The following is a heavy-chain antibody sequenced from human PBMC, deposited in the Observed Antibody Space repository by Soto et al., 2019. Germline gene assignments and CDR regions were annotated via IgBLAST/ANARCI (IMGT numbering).Heavy chain of an antibody. Sequence: SETLSLTCTVSGGSISSYYWSWIRQPPGKGLEWIGYIYYSGSTNYNPPLKSRVTISVDTSKNQFSLKLSSVTAADTAVYYCARYQFDYDILTGYYYYFDYWGQGTLVTVSS. CDR1: GGSISSYY. D-gene: IGHD3-9*01. CDR2: IYYSGST. CDR3: ARYQFDYDILTGYYYYFDY. J-gene: IGHJ4*02. V-gene: IGHV4-59*01.